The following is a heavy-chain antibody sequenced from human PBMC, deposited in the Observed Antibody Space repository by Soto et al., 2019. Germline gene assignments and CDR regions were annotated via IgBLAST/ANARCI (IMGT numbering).Heavy chain of an antibody. D-gene: IGHD6-6*01. J-gene: IGHJ4*02. CDR3: AREGQLVPQFDY. CDR2: IIPILGIA. V-gene: IGHV1-69*08. Sequence: QVQLVQSGAEVKKPGSSVKVSCKASGGTFSSYTISWVRQAPGQGLEWMGRIIPILGIANYAQKFHGRVTITADNSTSTDYMALSSLRSEDAAVYYCAREGQLVPQFDYWGQGTLVTVSS. CDR1: GGTFSSYT.